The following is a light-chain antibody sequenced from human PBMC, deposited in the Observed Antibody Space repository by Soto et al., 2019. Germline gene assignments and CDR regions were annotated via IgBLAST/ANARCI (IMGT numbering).Light chain of an antibody. J-gene: IGKJ4*01. CDR3: QQYGSSPVT. CDR1: QSVSSSY. Sequence: EIVLTQSPGTLSLSPGERATLSCRASQSVSSSYLAWYHQKPGQDPRLLIYGASSRATGIPDRFSGSGSGTDFTLTISRLEPEDFAVYYCQQYGSSPVTFGGGNQVEIK. V-gene: IGKV3-20*01. CDR2: GAS.